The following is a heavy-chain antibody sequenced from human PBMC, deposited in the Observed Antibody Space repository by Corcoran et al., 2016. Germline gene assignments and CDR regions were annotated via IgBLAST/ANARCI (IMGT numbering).Heavy chain of an antibody. Sequence: QLQLQESGPGLGRPSETLSLTCTVSGGSISSNNYYWSWIRQTPGKGLEWIGSIYHDGSTYYSPSLKSRVTISVDTSKNQFSLKLSSVTAADTAVYYCARTNPIWSHVAFDIWGQGTMVIVYS. V-gene: IGHV4-39*01. CDR3: ARTNPIWSHVAFDI. CDR1: GGSISSNNYY. D-gene: IGHD3-16*01. CDR2: IYHDGST. J-gene: IGHJ3*02.